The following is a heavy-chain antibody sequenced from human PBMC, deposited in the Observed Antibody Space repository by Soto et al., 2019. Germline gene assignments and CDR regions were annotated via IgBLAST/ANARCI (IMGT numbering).Heavy chain of an antibody. J-gene: IGHJ4*02. D-gene: IGHD1-26*01. CDR2: IKSKTDGGTT. CDR3: TTGRDIVGATYVY. Sequence: GGSLRLSCAASGFTFSNAWMNWVRQAPGKGLEWVGRIKSKTDGGTTDYAAPVKGRFTISRDDSKNTLYLQMNSLKTEDTAVYYCTTGRDIVGATYVYWGQGTLVTVSS. V-gene: IGHV3-15*07. CDR1: GFTFSNAW.